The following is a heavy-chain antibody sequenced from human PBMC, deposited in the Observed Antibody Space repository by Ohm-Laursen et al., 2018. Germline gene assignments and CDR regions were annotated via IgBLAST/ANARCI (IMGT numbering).Heavy chain of an antibody. J-gene: IGHJ2*01. CDR3: AKDPFHDYGDSYWYFDL. D-gene: IGHD4-17*01. Sequence: SLRLSCSASGFTFSSYGMHWVRQAPGKGLEWVAVISYDGSNKYYADSVKGRFTISRDNSKNTLYLQMNSLRAEDTAVYYCAKDPFHDYGDSYWYFDLWGRGTLVTVSS. CDR1: GFTFSSYG. V-gene: IGHV3-30*18. CDR2: ISYDGSNK.